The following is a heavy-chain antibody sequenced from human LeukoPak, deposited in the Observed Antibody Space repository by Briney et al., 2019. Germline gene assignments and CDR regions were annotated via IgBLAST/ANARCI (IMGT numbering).Heavy chain of an antibody. V-gene: IGHV3-20*04. D-gene: IGHD1-26*01. Sequence: GGSLRLSCAASGFTFSNAWMSWVRQAPGKGLEWVCDLNYNGGGTDYADSVKGRFTVSRDNAKNTLYLQMNSLTADDTALYYCARERIGGSLDYWGQGTLVTVSS. CDR3: ARERIGGSLDY. J-gene: IGHJ4*02. CDR1: GFTFSNAW. CDR2: LNYNGGGT.